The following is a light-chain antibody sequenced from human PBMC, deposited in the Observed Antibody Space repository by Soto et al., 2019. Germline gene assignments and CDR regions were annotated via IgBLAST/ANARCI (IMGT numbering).Light chain of an antibody. CDR2: GAS. CDR3: QQYGSSRWT. J-gene: IGKJ1*01. Sequence: EIVLTQSPGTLSLSPGERATLSCRASQSVSSIYLAWYQQKPGQAPRLLIYGASSRATGIPDRFSGSGSETDFTLPISRLEPEDFAVYYCQQYGSSRWTFGQGTKVEI. CDR1: QSVSSIY. V-gene: IGKV3-20*01.